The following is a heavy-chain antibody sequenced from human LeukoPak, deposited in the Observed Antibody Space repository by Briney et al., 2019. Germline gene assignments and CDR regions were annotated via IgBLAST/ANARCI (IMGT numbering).Heavy chain of an antibody. CDR1: GFTFISYA. D-gene: IGHD6-19*01. V-gene: IGHV3-23*01. CDR3: AKSDGDSSGWYGFWYFDL. CDR2: ISGSGGST. Sequence: GGSLRLSCAASGFTFISYAMSWVRQAPGKGLEWVSAISGSGGSTYYADSVKGRFTISRDNSKNTLYLQMNSLRAEDTAVYYCAKSDGDSSGWYGFWYFDLWGRGTLVTVSS. J-gene: IGHJ2*01.